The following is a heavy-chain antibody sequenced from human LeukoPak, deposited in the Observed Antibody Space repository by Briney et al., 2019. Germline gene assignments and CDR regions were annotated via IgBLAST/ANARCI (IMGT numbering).Heavy chain of an antibody. CDR3: ARQAGYSGYYYGSGSYYMDV. D-gene: IGHD3-10*01. Sequence: SETLSLTCTVSGGSISSYYWSWIRQPPGKGLEWIGYIYTSGSTNYNPSLKSRVTISVDTSKNQFSLKLSSVTAADTAVYYCARQAGYSGYYYGSGSYYMDVWGKGTTVTVSS. CDR2: IYTSGST. V-gene: IGHV4-4*09. J-gene: IGHJ6*03. CDR1: GGSISSYY.